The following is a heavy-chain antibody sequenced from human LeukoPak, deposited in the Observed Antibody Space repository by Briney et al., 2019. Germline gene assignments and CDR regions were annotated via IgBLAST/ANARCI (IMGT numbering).Heavy chain of an antibody. CDR1: GFSFSSYG. CDR2: IWYDGSKK. CDR3: ARGQRGITIFGVVMDV. J-gene: IGHJ6*02. V-gene: IGHV3-33*01. D-gene: IGHD3-3*01. Sequence: GGSLRLSCAASGFSFSSYGMHWVRQAPGKGLEWVAVIWYDGSKKYYADSVKGRFTISRDNAKNSLYLQMNSLRAEDTAVYYCARGQRGITIFGVVMDVWGQGTTVTVSS.